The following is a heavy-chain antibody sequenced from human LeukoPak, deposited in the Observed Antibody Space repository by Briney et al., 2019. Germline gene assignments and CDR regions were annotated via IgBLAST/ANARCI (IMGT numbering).Heavy chain of an antibody. D-gene: IGHD6-19*01. V-gene: IGHV3-7*03. J-gene: IGHJ4*02. Sequence: GGSLRLSCAASGFTFRNYWMTWVRQAPGKGLGWVANIKQDGSEKNYVDSAKGRFTISRDNAKNSLFLQMNSLRAEDTAVYYCARHSNGWSEGTYWGQGTLVTVTS. CDR1: GFTFRNYW. CDR3: ARHSNGWSEGTY. CDR2: IKQDGSEK.